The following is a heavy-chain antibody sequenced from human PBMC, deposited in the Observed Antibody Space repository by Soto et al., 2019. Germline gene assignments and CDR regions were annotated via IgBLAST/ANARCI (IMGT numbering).Heavy chain of an antibody. J-gene: IGHJ3*02. CDR3: AIPQYYYDSSGYYYPLYAFDI. D-gene: IGHD3-22*01. Sequence: PGESLKISCKGSGYSFTSYWIGWVRQMPGKGLEWMGIIYPGDSDTRYSPSFQGQVTISADKSISTAYLQWSSLKASDTAMYYCAIPQYYYDSSGYYYPLYAFDIWGQGTMVTV. CDR1: GYSFTSYW. CDR2: IYPGDSDT. V-gene: IGHV5-51*01.